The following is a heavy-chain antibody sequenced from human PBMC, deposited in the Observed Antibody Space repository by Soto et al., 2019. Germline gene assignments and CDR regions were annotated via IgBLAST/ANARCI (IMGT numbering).Heavy chain of an antibody. Sequence: HPGGSLRLSCAASGFTFSSYAMHWVRQAPGKGLEWVAVISYDGSNKYYADSVKGRFTISRDNSKNTLYLQMNSLRAEDTAVYYCATLSGYSSGWGQGTLVTVSS. CDR1: GFTFSSYA. CDR2: ISYDGSNK. D-gene: IGHD5-18*01. CDR3: ATLSGYSSG. V-gene: IGHV3-30-3*01. J-gene: IGHJ4*02.